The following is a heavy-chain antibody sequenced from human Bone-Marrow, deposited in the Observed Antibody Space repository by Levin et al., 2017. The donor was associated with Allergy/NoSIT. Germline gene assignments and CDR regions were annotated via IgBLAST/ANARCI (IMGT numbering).Heavy chain of an antibody. CDR2: INPSGGST. V-gene: IGHV1-46*01. J-gene: IGHJ5*02. Sequence: ASVKVSCKASGYTFTSYYMHWVRQAPGQGLEWMGIINPSGGSTSYAQKFQGRVTMTRDTSTSTVYMELSSLRSEDTAVYYCAREGASSSSKMGWFDPWGQGTLVTVSS. CDR3: AREGASSSSKMGWFDP. D-gene: IGHD6-6*01. CDR1: GYTFTSYY.